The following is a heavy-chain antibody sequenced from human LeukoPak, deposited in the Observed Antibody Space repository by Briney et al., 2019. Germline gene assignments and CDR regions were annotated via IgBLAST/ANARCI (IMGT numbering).Heavy chain of an antibody. Sequence: GGSLRLSCAASGLTVSSNYMSWVRQAPGKGLEWVSLIYSGSSTYYADSVKGRFTISRDKSKNTLYLQMSSLRVEDTAVYYCAMGAIVATIDYWGQGTLVTVSS. V-gene: IGHV3-66*01. J-gene: IGHJ4*02. CDR1: GLTVSSNY. CDR3: AMGAIVATIDY. CDR2: IYSGSST. D-gene: IGHD5-12*01.